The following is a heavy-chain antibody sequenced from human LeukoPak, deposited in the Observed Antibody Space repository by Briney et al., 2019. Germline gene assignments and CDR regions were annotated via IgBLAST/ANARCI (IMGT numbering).Heavy chain of an antibody. V-gene: IGHV4-39*07. CDR1: GGSISSGSYY. CDR2: IYHSGST. J-gene: IGHJ2*01. D-gene: IGHD6-19*01. CDR3: ARVAEQWLVRWYFDL. Sequence: SETLSLTCTVSGGSISSGSYYWSWIRQPAGKGLEWIGSIYHSGSTYYNPSLKSRVTISVDTSKNQFSLKLSSVTAADTAVYYCARVAEQWLVRWYFDLWGRGTLVTVSS.